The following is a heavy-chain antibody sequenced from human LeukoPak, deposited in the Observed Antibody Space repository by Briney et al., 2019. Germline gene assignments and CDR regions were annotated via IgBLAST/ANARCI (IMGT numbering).Heavy chain of an antibody. CDR2: IKQDGSEQ. Sequence: GGSLRLSCAASGFTFSNSWMSWVRQAPGKGLEWVAYIKQDGSEQFYVDSVKGRFTISRDNAKNSLDLQMNSLKAEDTAVYYCAKGGWYPDFWGQGSLVTVSS. CDR1: GFTFSNSW. J-gene: IGHJ4*02. D-gene: IGHD6-19*01. CDR3: AKGGWYPDF. V-gene: IGHV3-7*01.